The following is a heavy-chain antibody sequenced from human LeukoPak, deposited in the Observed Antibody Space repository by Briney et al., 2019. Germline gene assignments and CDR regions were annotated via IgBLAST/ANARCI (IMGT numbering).Heavy chain of an antibody. V-gene: IGHV3-11*01. D-gene: IGHD3-10*01. J-gene: IGHJ5*02. CDR3: AREDTMVRGVREYNWFDP. CDR2: ISSSGSTI. Sequence: GGSLRLSCAASGFTFSDYYMSWIRQAPGKGLEWVSYISSSGSTIYYADSVKGRFTISRDNAKNSLYLQMNSLRAEDTAVYYCAREDTMVRGVREYNWFDPWGQGTLVTVSS. CDR1: GFTFSDYY.